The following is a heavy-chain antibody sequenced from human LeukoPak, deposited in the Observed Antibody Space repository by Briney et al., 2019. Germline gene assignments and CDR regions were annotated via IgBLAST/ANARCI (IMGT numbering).Heavy chain of an antibody. D-gene: IGHD2-15*01. Sequence: PSETLSLTCTVSGGSISSYYWSWIRQPAGKGLEWIGRIYTSGSTNYNPSLKSRVTISVDTSKNQFSLKLSSVTAADTAVYYCATEPGYCSGGRCYGGWFDPWGQGTLVTVSS. V-gene: IGHV4-4*07. CDR2: IYTSGST. CDR3: ATEPGYCSGGRCYGGWFDP. J-gene: IGHJ5*02. CDR1: GGSISSYY.